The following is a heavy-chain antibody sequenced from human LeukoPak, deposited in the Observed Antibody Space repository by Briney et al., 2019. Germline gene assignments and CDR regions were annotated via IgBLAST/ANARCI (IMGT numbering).Heavy chain of an antibody. CDR3: ARDRGYCSSTSCYAREDYYYYYYMDV. J-gene: IGHJ6*03. Sequence: SETLSLTCTVSGGSISSYYWSWIRQPAGKGLEWIGRIYTSGSTNYNPSLKSRVTMSVDTSKNQFSLKLSSVTAADTAEYYCARDRGYCSSTSCYAREDYYYYYYMDVWGKGTTVTVSS. V-gene: IGHV4-4*07. CDR2: IYTSGST. D-gene: IGHD2-2*01. CDR1: GGSISSYY.